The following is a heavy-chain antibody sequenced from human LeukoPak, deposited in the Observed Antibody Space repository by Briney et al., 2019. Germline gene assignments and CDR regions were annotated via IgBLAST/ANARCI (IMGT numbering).Heavy chain of an antibody. CDR3: ASAHCSGSSCYWGAFEF. J-gene: IGHJ3*01. CDR1: GYTLTSYE. V-gene: IGHV1-8*01. CDR2: MNPNSGNT. D-gene: IGHD2-2*01. Sequence: ASVKVSCKASGYTLTSYEINWVRQATGQGLEWMGWMNPNSGNTAYAQKFQGRVIMTRNTSKSTAYMELSSLKSEDTAVYYCASAHCSGSSCYWGAFEFWGQGTMVTVSS.